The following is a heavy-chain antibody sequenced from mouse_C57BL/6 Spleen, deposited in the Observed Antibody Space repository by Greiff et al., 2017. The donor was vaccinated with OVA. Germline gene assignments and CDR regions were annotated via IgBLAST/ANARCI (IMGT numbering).Heavy chain of an antibody. CDR3: ARWGDYDGGFDY. J-gene: IGHJ2*01. CDR2: IYPGDGDT. D-gene: IGHD2-4*01. CDR1: GYAFSSSW. V-gene: IGHV1-82*01. Sequence: QVQLQQSGPELVKPGASVKISCKASGYAFSSSWMNWVKQRPGKGLEWIGRIYPGDGDTNYNGKFKGKATLTADKSSSTAYMQLSSLTSEDSAVYFCARWGDYDGGFDYWGQGTTLTVSS.